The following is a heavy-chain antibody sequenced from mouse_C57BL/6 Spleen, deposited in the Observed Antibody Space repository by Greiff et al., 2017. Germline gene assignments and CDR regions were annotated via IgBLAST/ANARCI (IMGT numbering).Heavy chain of an antibody. CDR1: GFTFTSYW. CDR3: ASLSGWFAY. CDR2: ILPNSGST. Sequence: QVQLQQPGAELVKPGASVKLSCKASGFTFTSYWMHWVKQWPGQGLEWIGMILPNSGSTNSYEEFKSKATLTVDKSSGTVYMRLSSLTSEDSAVYYCASLSGWFAYWGQGTLVTVSA. J-gene: IGHJ3*01. V-gene: IGHV1-64*01.